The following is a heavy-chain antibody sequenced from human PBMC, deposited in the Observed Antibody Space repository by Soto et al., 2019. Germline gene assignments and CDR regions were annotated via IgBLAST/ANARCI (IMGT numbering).Heavy chain of an antibody. D-gene: IGHD3-9*01. Sequence: GESLKISCKGSGYSFTSYWIGWVRQMPGKGLEWMGIIYPGDSDTRYSPSFQGQVTISADKSISTAYLQWSSLKASDTAMYYCARGPHYDILTGFLHYYGMDVWGQGTTVTVSS. CDR1: GYSFTSYW. CDR2: IYPGDSDT. CDR3: ARGPHYDILTGFLHYYGMDV. V-gene: IGHV5-51*01. J-gene: IGHJ6*02.